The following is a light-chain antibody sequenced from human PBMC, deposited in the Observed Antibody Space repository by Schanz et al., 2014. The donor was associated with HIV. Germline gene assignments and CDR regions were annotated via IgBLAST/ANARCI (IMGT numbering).Light chain of an antibody. CDR3: SSYTSSSVV. CDR2: DVD. J-gene: IGLJ2*01. V-gene: IGLV2-14*03. Sequence: QSALTQPASVSGSPGQSITISCTGTSSDIGGYNYVSWYQQHPGKAPKLILYDVDNRPAGVSNRFSGSKSGNTASLTISGLRAEDEASYYCSSYTSSSVVFGGGTKLTVL. CDR1: SSDIGGYNY.